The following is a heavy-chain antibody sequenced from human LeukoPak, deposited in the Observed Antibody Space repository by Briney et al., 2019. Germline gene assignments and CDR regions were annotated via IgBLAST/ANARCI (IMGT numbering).Heavy chain of an antibody. J-gene: IGHJ4*02. CDR3: ARDTGYNTFDY. Sequence: GGSLRLSCAASGFTFSTYWMSWVRQAPGKGLEWVANIKEDGSDKYYVDSVKGRFTISRDNAKNSLYLQMNSLRAEDTAVYYCARDTGYNTFDYWGQGTLVTVSS. CDR2: IKEDGSDK. CDR1: GFTFSTYW. D-gene: IGHD5-24*01. V-gene: IGHV3-7*05.